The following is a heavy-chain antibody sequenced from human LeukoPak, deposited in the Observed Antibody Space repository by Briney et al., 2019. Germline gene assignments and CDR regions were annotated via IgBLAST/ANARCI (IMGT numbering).Heavy chain of an antibody. CDR2: ISYDGGNE. V-gene: IGHV3-30*04. J-gene: IGHJ4*02. CDR1: GFAFSRSA. CDR3: GRAGFGELYPYVDS. Sequence: GGSLTLSCAASGFAFSRSAMHWVRQAPGKGLEWVALISYDGGNEYYGDSVKGRFTVSRDNSKNTLYLQMSSLRADDTAVCYCGRAGFGELYPYVDSWGQGTLVTVSS. D-gene: IGHD3-16*01.